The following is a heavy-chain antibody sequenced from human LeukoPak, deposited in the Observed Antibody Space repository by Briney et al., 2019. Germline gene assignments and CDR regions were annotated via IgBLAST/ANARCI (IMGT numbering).Heavy chain of an antibody. Sequence: PGGSLRLSCAASGFTFSNYGMNWVRQAPGKGLEWVSAISGSGGSTYYADSVKGRFTISRDNSKNTLYLQMNSLRAEDTAVYYCAKVLDFWSGYYSYWGQGTLVTVSS. CDR2: ISGSGGST. J-gene: IGHJ4*02. D-gene: IGHD3-3*01. V-gene: IGHV3-23*01. CDR3: AKVLDFWSGYYSY. CDR1: GFTFSNYG.